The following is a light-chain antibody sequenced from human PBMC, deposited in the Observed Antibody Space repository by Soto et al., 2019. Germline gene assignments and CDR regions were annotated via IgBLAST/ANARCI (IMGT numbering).Light chain of an antibody. V-gene: IGLV2-8*01. CDR1: SSDVGGYNY. Sequence: QSALTQPPSASGSPGQSVTISCTGTSSDVGGYNYVSWYQQHPGKAPKLMISEVSKRPSGVPDRFSGSKSGNTASLTVSGLQAEDEADYYCSSFAGNTNLVVGGGTKLTVL. CDR2: EVS. CDR3: SSFAGNTNLV. J-gene: IGLJ2*01.